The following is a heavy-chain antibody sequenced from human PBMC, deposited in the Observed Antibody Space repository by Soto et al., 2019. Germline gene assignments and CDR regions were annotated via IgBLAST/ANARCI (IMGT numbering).Heavy chain of an antibody. CDR1: NASITSSGYY. CDR3: ASMIGTYYVPVY. CDR2: IYHSGST. J-gene: IGHJ4*02. D-gene: IGHD1-26*01. Sequence: QVQLQESGPRLVEASQTLSLTCTVSNASITSSGYYWSWVRQPPGKRLEWIGYIYHSGSTFYSPSLQRRLSMSVDTLMDQLSLTLRSVTAWATAVYHCASMIGTYYVPVYWGQGLLVTVSS. V-gene: IGHV4-30-4*01.